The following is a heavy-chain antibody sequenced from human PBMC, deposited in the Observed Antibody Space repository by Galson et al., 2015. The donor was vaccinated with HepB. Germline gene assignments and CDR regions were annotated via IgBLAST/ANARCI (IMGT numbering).Heavy chain of an antibody. CDR1: GFTFGSYA. J-gene: IGHJ4*02. CDR3: ATESRAGDHGYDY. Sequence: SLRLSCAASGFTFGSYAMSWVRQTPGKGLEWVSTISGTGGKTYYTDSVEGRFAISRDNFGNMMFLQMNSLRGKDTALYYCATESRAGDHGYDYWGQGAQVTVSS. D-gene: IGHD6-25*01. CDR2: ISGTGGKT. V-gene: IGHV3-23*01.